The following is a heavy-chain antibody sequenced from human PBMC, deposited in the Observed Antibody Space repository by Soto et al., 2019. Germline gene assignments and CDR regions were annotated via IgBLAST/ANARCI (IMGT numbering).Heavy chain of an antibody. J-gene: IGHJ6*02. CDR2: IYHSGTT. CDR3: ARAHYGDYGYGMDV. CDR1: GGSISSGGYS. D-gene: IGHD4-17*01. V-gene: IGHV4-30-2*01. Sequence: PSETLSLTCAVSGGSISSGGYSWSWIRQPPGKGLEWIGYIYHSGTTYYNPSLKSRVTISVDRSKNQFSLKLSSVTAADTAVYYCARAHYGDYGYGMDVCGQGTTVTVSS.